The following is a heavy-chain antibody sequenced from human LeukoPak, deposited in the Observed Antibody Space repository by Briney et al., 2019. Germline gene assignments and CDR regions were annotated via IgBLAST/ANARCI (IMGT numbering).Heavy chain of an antibody. D-gene: IGHD3-10*01. CDR1: GYTFTSYY. CDR3: ARGFGDRAFDI. CDR2: INPSGGST. V-gene: IGHV1-46*01. Sequence: ASVTVTCKASGYTFTSYYMHWVRQAPGQGLEWMGIINPSGGSTSYAQKFQGRVTMTRDTSTSTVYMELSSLRSEDTAVYYCARGFGDRAFDIWGQGTMVTVSS. J-gene: IGHJ3*02.